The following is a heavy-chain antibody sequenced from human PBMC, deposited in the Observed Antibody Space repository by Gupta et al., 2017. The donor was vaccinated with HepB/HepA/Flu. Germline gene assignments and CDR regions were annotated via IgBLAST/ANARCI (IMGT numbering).Heavy chain of an antibody. V-gene: IGHV3-9*01. J-gene: IGHJ2*01. CDR2: ISWNSQNR. Sequence: VQLVESGGALVQPGRSLRLSCSASGFPCGAYSVYWARQTPGKGLEGVSGISWNSQNRDDADFLRGLVTISRDNAKNSLYLQMNSLRPEDTTLYYCAKRAKEYGYYNYDFDIGGRGTRGTVSS. CDR3: AKRAKEYGYYNYDFDI. D-gene: IGHD4-17*01. CDR1: GFPCGAYS.